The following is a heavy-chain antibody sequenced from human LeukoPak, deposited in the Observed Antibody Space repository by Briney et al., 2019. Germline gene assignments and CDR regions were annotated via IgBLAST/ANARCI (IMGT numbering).Heavy chain of an antibody. CDR1: GFTFNSYG. Sequence: GGPLRLSCAASGFTFNSYGMHWVRQAPGKGLEWVALIRYDGSNKYYADSVKGRFTISRDNSKNTLYLQMNSLRTEDTAVYYCAKTTTVGVTVDPFDIWGQGTMVTVSP. CDR2: IRYDGSNK. CDR3: AKTTTVGVTVDPFDI. V-gene: IGHV3-30*02. J-gene: IGHJ3*02. D-gene: IGHD1-26*01.